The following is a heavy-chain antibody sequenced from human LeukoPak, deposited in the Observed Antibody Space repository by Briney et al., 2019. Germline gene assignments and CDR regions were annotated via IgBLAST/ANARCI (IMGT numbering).Heavy chain of an antibody. J-gene: IGHJ4*02. V-gene: IGHV3-23*01. CDR2: SFGGGGSA. D-gene: IGHD6-19*01. Sequence: GGSLRLSCAASGFTFNSYAMYWVRQAPGKGLGWVSGSFGGGGSAHYGDSVKGRFTISRDNSTNTVYLQMDSLRVEDTAVYYCGKTTTGYSSGRYPGWPVDYWGQGTLVTVSS. CDR3: GKTTTGYSSGRYPGWPVDY. CDR1: GFTFNSYA.